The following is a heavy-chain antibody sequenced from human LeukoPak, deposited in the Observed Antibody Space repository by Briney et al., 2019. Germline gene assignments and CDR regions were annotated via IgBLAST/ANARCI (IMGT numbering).Heavy chain of an antibody. CDR2: ISGSGGST. Sequence: GGSLRLSCAASGFTFSSYAMSWVRQAPGKGLEWVSAISGSGGSTYYADSVKGRFTISRDNSKNTLYLQMNSLRAEDTAVYYCAKDPPKDYDSSGYFPDRLGYWGQGTLVTVSS. V-gene: IGHV3-23*01. CDR3: AKDPPKDYDSSGYFPDRLGY. D-gene: IGHD3-22*01. CDR1: GFTFSSYA. J-gene: IGHJ4*02.